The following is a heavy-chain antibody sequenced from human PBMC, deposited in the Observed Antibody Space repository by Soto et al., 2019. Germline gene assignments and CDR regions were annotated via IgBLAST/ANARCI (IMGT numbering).Heavy chain of an antibody. CDR2: IFHSGST. V-gene: IGHV4-4*02. D-gene: IGHD5-12*01. J-gene: IGHJ4*02. CDR1: GGSIRSNNW. CDR3: VKDVRPDGYWDFDY. Sequence: PSETLSLTCAVSGGSIRSNNWWSWVRQPPGKGLEWIGEIFHSGSTNYNPSLKTRVTISVDKSKNQFPLKLSSVTAADTAIYYCVKDVRPDGYWDFDYWGQGTLVTVSS.